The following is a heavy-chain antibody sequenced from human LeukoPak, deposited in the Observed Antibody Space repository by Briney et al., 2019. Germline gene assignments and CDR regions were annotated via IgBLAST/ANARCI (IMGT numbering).Heavy chain of an antibody. CDR1: GFTFSSYA. CDR3: ARFRYGDSYFDY. D-gene: IGHD4-17*01. V-gene: IGHV3-23*01. Sequence: GGSLRLSCAASGFTFSSYAMSWVRQAPGKGLEWVSAISGSGGSTYYADSVKGRFTISRDNSKNTLYLQMNSLRAEDTAVYYCARFRYGDSYFDYWGQGTLVTVSS. J-gene: IGHJ4*02. CDR2: ISGSGGST.